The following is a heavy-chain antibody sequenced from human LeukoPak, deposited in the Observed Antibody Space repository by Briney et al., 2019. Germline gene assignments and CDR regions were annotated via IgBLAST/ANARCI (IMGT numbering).Heavy chain of an antibody. J-gene: IGHJ4*02. CDR3: ARGGYCSGGSCFDY. CDR1: GDSISSGDYY. D-gene: IGHD2-15*01. CDR2: ISSSGST. Sequence: SETLSLTCTVSGDSISSGDYYWSWIRQPAGKGLEWIGRISSSGSTNYNPSLKSRVTISVDTSKNQFSLKLSSVAAADTAVYYCARGGYCSGGSCFDYWGQGTLVTVSS. V-gene: IGHV4-61*02.